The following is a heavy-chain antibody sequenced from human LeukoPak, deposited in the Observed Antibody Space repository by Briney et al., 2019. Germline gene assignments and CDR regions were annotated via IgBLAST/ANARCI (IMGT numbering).Heavy chain of an antibody. CDR1: VGSISGYY. D-gene: IGHD4-11*01. CDR2: IYYSGST. V-gene: IGHV4-59*12. Sequence: SETLSLTCTVSVGSISGYYWGCIRQPPGEGREWIGYIYYSGSTNFNPSLKRRVTISGDTSKNQFSLKQSPVTAADPAAYSWSRVRHNYVDEDYYYYYMDVWGKGTTVTISS. J-gene: IGHJ6*03. CDR3: SRVRHNYVDEDYYYYYMDV.